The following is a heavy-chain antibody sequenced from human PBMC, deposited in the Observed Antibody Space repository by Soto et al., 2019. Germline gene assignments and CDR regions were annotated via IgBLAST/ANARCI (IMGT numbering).Heavy chain of an antibody. CDR2: IIPILGIA. CDR3: ARGRGCSSTSCYEPYYYYYYYMDV. CDR1: GGTFSSYT. Sequence: QVQLVQSGAEVKKPGSSVKVSCKASGGTFSSYTISWVRQAPGQGLEWMGRIIPILGIANYAQKFQGRVTINADKSTSTAYMELSSLRSEDTAVYYCARGRGCSSTSCYEPYYYYYYYMDVWGKGTTVTVSS. V-gene: IGHV1-69*02. J-gene: IGHJ6*03. D-gene: IGHD2-2*01.